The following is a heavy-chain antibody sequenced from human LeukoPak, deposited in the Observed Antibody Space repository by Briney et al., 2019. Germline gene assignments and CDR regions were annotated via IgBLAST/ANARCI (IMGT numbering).Heavy chain of an antibody. Sequence: SETLSLTCAVYGGSFSGYYWSWIRQPPGKGLEWIGEINHSGSTNYNPSLKSRVTISVDTSKNQFSLKLSSVTAADTAVYYCARVRGLLSRLSNYFDYWGQGTLVTVSS. CDR1: GGSFSGYY. D-gene: IGHD3-10*01. CDR2: INHSGST. CDR3: ARVRGLLSRLSNYFDY. J-gene: IGHJ4*02. V-gene: IGHV4-34*01.